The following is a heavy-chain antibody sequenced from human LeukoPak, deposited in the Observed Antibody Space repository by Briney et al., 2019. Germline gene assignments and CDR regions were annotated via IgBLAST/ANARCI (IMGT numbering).Heavy chain of an antibody. CDR1: GYTLTELS. CDR2: LDPEDGET. CDR3: ARDVASSGYYWD. D-gene: IGHD3-22*01. V-gene: IGHV1-24*01. J-gene: IGHJ4*02. Sequence: ASVKVSCKVSGYTLTELSMYWVRQAPGKGLEWMGGLDPEDGETIYAQKFQGRVTMTEDTSTDTAYMELSSLRSEDTAVYYCARDVASSGYYWDWGQGTLVTVST.